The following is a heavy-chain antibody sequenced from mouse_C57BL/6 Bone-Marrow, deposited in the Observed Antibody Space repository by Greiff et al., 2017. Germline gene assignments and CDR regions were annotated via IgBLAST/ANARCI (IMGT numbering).Heavy chain of an antibody. CDR2: ISGGGGNT. CDR1: GFTFSSYT. D-gene: IGHD1-1*01. CDR3: SRQVTTVLATKYFDV. Sequence: EVQRVESGGGLVKPGGSLKLTCAASGFTFSSYTMSWVRQTPEKRLQWVAAISGGGGNTYYPDSVKGRFTISRDNDKKLLYLKMSSLSSEDTDLYYCSRQVTTVLATKYFDVWGTGTTVTVSS. J-gene: IGHJ1*03. V-gene: IGHV5-9*01.